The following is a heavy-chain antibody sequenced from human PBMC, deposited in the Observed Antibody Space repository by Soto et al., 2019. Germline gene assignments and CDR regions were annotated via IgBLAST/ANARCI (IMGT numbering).Heavy chain of an antibody. J-gene: IGHJ6*03. CDR1: GGSISSGGYY. CDR3: ARGSGYNYYYYYYMDV. CDR2: IYYSGST. Sequence: SETLSLTCTVSGGSISSGGYYWSWIRQHPGKGLEWIGYIYYSGSTYYNPSLKSRVTISVDTSKNQFSLKLSSVTAADTAVYYCARGSGYNYYYYYYMDVWGKGTTVTVSS. D-gene: IGHD5-12*01. V-gene: IGHV4-31*03.